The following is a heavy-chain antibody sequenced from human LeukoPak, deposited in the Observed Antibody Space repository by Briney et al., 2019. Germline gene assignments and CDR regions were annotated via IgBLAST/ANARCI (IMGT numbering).Heavy chain of an antibody. CDR1: VRRIGGWP. J-gene: IGHJ4*02. D-gene: IGHD5-18*01. V-gene: IGHV4-4*07. Sequence: SETLSRAGPAPVRRIGGWPSMSSAQPDGKGLEWIGRIYASGSTIYNPSLKSRVTISVDESRNQFSLRLNSVTAADTAVYYCARAEGYSYGHHLDYWGQGTLVTVSS. CDR3: ARAEGYSYGHHLDY. CDR2: IYASGST.